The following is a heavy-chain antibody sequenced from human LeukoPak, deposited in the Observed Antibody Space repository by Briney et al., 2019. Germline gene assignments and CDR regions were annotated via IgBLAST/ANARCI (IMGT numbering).Heavy chain of an antibody. Sequence: GSLRLSCTASGFAFDEHGMSWVRQVPGKGLEWVSGINWSGGSTGYADPLRGRFTISKDNAKNSLYLQMDSLRAEDTALYYCARAPITSPFYFDYWGQGTLVTVSS. V-gene: IGHV3-20*04. D-gene: IGHD2-2*01. CDR1: GFAFDEHG. CDR3: ARAPITSPFYFDY. J-gene: IGHJ4*02. CDR2: INWSGGST.